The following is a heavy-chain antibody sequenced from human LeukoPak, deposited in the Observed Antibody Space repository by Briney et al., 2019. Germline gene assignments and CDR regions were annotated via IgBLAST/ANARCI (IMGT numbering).Heavy chain of an antibody. D-gene: IGHD3-16*02. Sequence: EASVKVSCTASGYTFTGYYMHWVRQAPGQGLEWMGWINPNSGGTNYAQKFQGRVTMTRDTSISTAYMEMSRLRSDDTAVYYCARDREYYDYVWGSYRAFDYWGQGTLVTVSS. V-gene: IGHV1-2*02. CDR3: ARDREYYDYVWGSYRAFDY. CDR2: INPNSGGT. J-gene: IGHJ4*02. CDR1: GYTFTGYY.